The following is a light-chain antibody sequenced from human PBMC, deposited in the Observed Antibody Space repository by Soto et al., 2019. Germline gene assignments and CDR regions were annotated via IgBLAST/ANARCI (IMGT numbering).Light chain of an antibody. CDR1: QSVSSTY. J-gene: IGKJ2*01. CDR2: GAS. V-gene: IGKV3-20*01. Sequence: EIVLMQSPGTLSLSPGEGATLSCRASQSVSSTYLAWYQQKPGQAPRLLIYGASSRASGIPDRFSGSGSGTDFTLTINRLEPEDFAEYYCQQYSGPGMYTFGQGTKLEIK. CDR3: QQYSGPGMYT.